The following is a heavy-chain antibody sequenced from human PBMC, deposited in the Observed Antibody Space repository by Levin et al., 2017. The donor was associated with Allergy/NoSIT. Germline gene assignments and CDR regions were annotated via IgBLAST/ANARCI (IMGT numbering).Heavy chain of an antibody. CDR2: ISYDGNTK. V-gene: IGHV3-30*04. J-gene: IGHJ6*02. CDR1: GFTFSSHA. Sequence: SCAASGFTFSSHAMHWVRQAPGKGLEWVAAISYDGNTKYYADSVKGRFTISRDNSKNTVNVHMNSLRTDDTAVYYCAKDDFSSTWFEGYNGMDVWGQGTTVTVSS. CDR3: AKDDFSSTWFEGYNGMDV. D-gene: IGHD2-2*01.